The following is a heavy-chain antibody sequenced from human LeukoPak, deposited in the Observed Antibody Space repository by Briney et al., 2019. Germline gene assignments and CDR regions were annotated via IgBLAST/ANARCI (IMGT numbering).Heavy chain of an antibody. D-gene: IGHD5-18*01. Sequence: GGSLTLSXAASGFTFSSYAMSWVRQAPGKGLEWVSAISGSGGSTYYADSVKGRFTISRDNSKNTLYLQMNSLRAEDTAVYYCALIRGYSYGDYYFDYWGQGTLVTVSS. CDR2: ISGSGGST. J-gene: IGHJ4*02. V-gene: IGHV3-23*01. CDR3: ALIRGYSYGDYYFDY. CDR1: GFTFSSYA.